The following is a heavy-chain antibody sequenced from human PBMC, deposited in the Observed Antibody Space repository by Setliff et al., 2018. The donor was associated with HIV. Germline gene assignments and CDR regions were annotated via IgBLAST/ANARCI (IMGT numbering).Heavy chain of an antibody. D-gene: IGHD1-26*01. CDR2: IYTSGST. CDR3: AKDRSGSYRTFDY. Sequence: PSETLSLTCTVSGGSVSNSYCSWIRQPAGKGLQWIGRIYTSGSTNFNPSLKSRVTISIDTSKNQFSLKLNSVTAADTAVYYCAKDRSGSYRTFDYWGPGILVTVSS. CDR1: GGSVSNSY. V-gene: IGHV4-4*07. J-gene: IGHJ4*02.